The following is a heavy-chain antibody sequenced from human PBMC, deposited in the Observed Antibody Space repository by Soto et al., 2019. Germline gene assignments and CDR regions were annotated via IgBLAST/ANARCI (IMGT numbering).Heavy chain of an antibody. D-gene: IGHD6-19*01. CDR3: ARDRDSSGWYATFNYYYYGMDV. CDR1: GYTFTNYG. J-gene: IGHJ6*02. V-gene: IGHV1-18*04. CDR2: ISAYNGNT. Sequence: ASVKVSCKASGYTFTNYGISWVRQAPGQGLEWMGWISAYNGNTNYAQKFQGRVTITADKSTSTAYMELSSLRSEDTAVYYCARDRDSSGWYATFNYYYYGMDVWGQGTTVTVSS.